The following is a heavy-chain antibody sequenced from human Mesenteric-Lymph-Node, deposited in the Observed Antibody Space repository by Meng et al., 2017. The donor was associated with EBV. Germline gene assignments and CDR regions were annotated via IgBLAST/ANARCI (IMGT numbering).Heavy chain of an antibody. CDR3: ARDSGSYDYSVDY. D-gene: IGHD1-26*01. V-gene: IGHV7-4-1*02. CDR1: GSTFTSYA. J-gene: IGHJ4*02. Sequence: QVQLVQSGAELRKPGASVKVSCKASGSTFTSYAINWVRQAPGQGLEWMGWINTDTGNPTYAQDLEGRVVFSLDTSVSTAYLQISSLKADDTAVYYCARDSGSYDYSVDYWGQGTLVTVSS. CDR2: INTDTGNP.